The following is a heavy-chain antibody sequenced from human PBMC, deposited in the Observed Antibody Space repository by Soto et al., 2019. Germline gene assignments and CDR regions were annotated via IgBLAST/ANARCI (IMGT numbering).Heavy chain of an antibody. V-gene: IGHV4-59*08. CDR3: ARHSGYDFYFDY. J-gene: IGHJ4*02. Sequence: SETLSLTCTVSGGSISSYYWSWIRQPPGKGLEWIGYIYYSGSTNYNPSLKSRVTISVDTSKNQFSLKLSSVTAADTAVYYCARHSGYDFYFDYWGQGTLVTVSS. CDR1: GGSISSYY. D-gene: IGHD5-12*01. CDR2: IYYSGST.